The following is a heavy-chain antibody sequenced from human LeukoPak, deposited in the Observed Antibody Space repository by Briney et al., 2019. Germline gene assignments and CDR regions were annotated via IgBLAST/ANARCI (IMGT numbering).Heavy chain of an antibody. V-gene: IGHV5-51*01. CDR2: IYPGDSDT. Sequence: GESLKISCQGSGYSFSTYWITWVRQMPGKGLEWMGIIYPGDSDTRYSPSFQGQVTISTDESISTAYLQWSSLKASDTAMYYCARGKGDCSGGSCYSYYYYYYMDVWGKGTTVTVSS. CDR1: GYSFSTYW. CDR3: ARGKGDCSGGSCYSYYYYYYMDV. D-gene: IGHD2-15*01. J-gene: IGHJ6*03.